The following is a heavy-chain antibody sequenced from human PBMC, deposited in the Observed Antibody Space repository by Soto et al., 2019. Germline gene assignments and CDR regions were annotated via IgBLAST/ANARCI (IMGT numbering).Heavy chain of an antibody. CDR1: GFTFSSYD. V-gene: IGHV3-13*01. Sequence: GGSLRLSCAASGFTFSSYDMHWVRQATGKGLEWVSAIGTAGDTYYPGSVKGRFTISRENAKNSLYLQMNSLRAGDTAVYYCARFLEWLLYYYYYYMDVWGKGTTVTVSS. CDR3: ARFLEWLLYYYYYYMDV. J-gene: IGHJ6*03. CDR2: IGTAGDT. D-gene: IGHD3-3*01.